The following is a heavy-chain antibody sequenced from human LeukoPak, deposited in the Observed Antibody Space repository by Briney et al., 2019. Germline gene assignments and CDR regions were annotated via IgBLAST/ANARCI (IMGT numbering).Heavy chain of an antibody. CDR3: ARWSIAVAIDYMDV. Sequence: PSETLSLTCTVSGGSISSYYWSWIRQPPGTGLERMGNIYYSGSTNYNPSLKSRVTISVDTSKNQFSLKLSSVTAADTAVYYCARWSIAVAIDYMDVWGKGTTVTVSS. J-gene: IGHJ6*03. V-gene: IGHV4-59*01. CDR1: GGSISSYY. CDR2: IYYSGST. D-gene: IGHD6-19*01.